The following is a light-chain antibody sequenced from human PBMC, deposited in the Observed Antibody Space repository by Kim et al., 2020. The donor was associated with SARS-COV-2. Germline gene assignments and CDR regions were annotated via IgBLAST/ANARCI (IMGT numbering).Light chain of an antibody. CDR1: NIGSKS. CDR2: YDR. J-gene: IGLJ3*02. Sequence: APGNTARITCGGNNIGSKSVHGYQQKPGQAPVLVIHYDRDRPSGIPERFSGSNSGNTATLTISRVEAGDEADYYCQVWDSSSDHRVFGGGTQLTVL. V-gene: IGLV3-21*04. CDR3: QVWDSSSDHRV.